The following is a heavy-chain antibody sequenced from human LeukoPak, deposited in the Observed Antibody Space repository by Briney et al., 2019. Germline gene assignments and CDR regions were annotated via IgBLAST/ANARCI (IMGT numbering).Heavy chain of an antibody. Sequence: GGSLRLSCAASGFSFSSYPMHWVRQAPGKGLEYVSVIGSNGDGIYYANSVKGRFTISRDNSKNTLYLQMGSLRTEDLAVYYCARSLTMVRAYDYWGQGTLVTVSS. J-gene: IGHJ4*02. CDR1: GFSFSSYP. V-gene: IGHV3-64*01. D-gene: IGHD3-10*01. CDR3: ARSLTMVRAYDY. CDR2: IGSNGDGI.